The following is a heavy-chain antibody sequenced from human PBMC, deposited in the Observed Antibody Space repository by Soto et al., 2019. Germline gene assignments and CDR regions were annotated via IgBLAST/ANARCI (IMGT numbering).Heavy chain of an antibody. CDR2: TYYRSKWYN. Sequence: SQTLSLTCAISGDSVSSNSSAWNWIRQSPLRGLEWLGRTYYRSKWYNDYAVSVKSRITINPDTSKNQFSLQLNSVTPEDTAVYYCARDRLNYDYIWGSYPMGWFDPWGQGTLVTVSS. CDR3: ARDRLNYDYIWGSYPMGWFDP. CDR1: GDSVSSNSSA. V-gene: IGHV6-1*01. D-gene: IGHD3-16*02. J-gene: IGHJ5*02.